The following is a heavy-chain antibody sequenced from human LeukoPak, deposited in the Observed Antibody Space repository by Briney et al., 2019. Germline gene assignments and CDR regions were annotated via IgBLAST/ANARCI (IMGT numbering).Heavy chain of an antibody. Sequence: GGSLRLSCAASGFTFSSYAMHWVRQALGKGLEWVAVISYDGSNKYYADSVKGRFTISRDNSKNTLYLQMNSLRAEDTAVYYCARDRRADYYYYGMDVWGQGTTVTVSS. D-gene: IGHD6-13*01. V-gene: IGHV3-30-3*01. CDR3: ARDRRADYYYYGMDV. CDR1: GFTFSSYA. CDR2: ISYDGSNK. J-gene: IGHJ6*02.